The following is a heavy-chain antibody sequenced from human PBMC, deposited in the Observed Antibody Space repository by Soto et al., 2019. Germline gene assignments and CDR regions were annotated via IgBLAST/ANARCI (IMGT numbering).Heavy chain of an antibody. CDR1: GGSFSGYY. CDR3: ARGTLPLLRYFDWLSKTFDY. V-gene: IGHV4-34*01. J-gene: IGHJ4*02. Sequence: SETLSLTCAVYGGSFSGYYWSWIRQPPGKGLEWIGEINHSGSTNYNPSLKSRVTISVDTSKNQFSRKLSSVTAADTAVYYCARGTLPLLRYFDWLSKTFDYWGQGTLVTVSS. D-gene: IGHD3-9*01. CDR2: INHSGST.